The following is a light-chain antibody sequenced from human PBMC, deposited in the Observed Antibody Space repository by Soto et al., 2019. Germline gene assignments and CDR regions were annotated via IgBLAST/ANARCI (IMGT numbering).Light chain of an antibody. CDR3: AAWDASLNGYV. V-gene: IGLV1-44*01. Sequence: QSVLTQPPSASGTPGQRVTISCSGSSSNIGSKTVNWYQQLTGTVPKLLIYNSYQRPSGVPDRFSGSKSGTSASLAISGLKSEDEADYYCAAWDASLNGYVFGAGTKVTVL. CDR2: NSY. J-gene: IGLJ1*01. CDR1: SSNIGSKT.